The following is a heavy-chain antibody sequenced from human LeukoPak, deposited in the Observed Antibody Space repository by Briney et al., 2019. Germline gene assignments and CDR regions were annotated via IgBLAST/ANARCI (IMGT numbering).Heavy chain of an antibody. CDR3: ARGSGRYSSSSVY. Sequence: SETLSLTCAVYGGSFRGYYWSWIRQPPGKGLEWIGEINHSGSTNYNPSLKSRVTISVDTSKNQFSLKLSSVTAADTAVYYCARGSGRYSSSSVYWGQGTLVTVSS. D-gene: IGHD6-13*01. J-gene: IGHJ4*02. CDR1: GGSFRGYY. CDR2: INHSGST. V-gene: IGHV4-34*01.